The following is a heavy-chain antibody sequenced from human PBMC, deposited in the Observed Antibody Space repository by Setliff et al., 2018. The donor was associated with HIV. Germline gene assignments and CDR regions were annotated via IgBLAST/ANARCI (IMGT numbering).Heavy chain of an antibody. D-gene: IGHD4-17*01. CDR1: GVSMSTTSYY. CDR3: ARAYGDIATYYYYYYMDV. CDR2: IYYSGTT. Sequence: PSETLSLTCNVSGVSMSTTSYYWGWIRQPPGKGLEWIASIYYSGTTYYNPSLKSRLTISVDRSKNQFSLKLSSVTAADTAAYYCARAYGDIATYYYYYYMDVWGKGTTVTVSS. J-gene: IGHJ6*03. V-gene: IGHV4-39*07.